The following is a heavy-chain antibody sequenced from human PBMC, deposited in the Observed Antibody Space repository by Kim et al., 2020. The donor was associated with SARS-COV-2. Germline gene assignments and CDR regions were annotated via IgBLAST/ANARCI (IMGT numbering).Heavy chain of an antibody. CDR3: ARGGAPILLRYFDWSTHYYYYYGMDV. V-gene: IGHV4-59*01. CDR1: GGSISSYY. CDR2: IYYSGST. D-gene: IGHD3-9*01. J-gene: IGHJ6*02. Sequence: SETLSLTCTVSGGSISSYYWSWIRQPPGKGLEWIGYIYYSGSTNYNPSLKSRVTISVDTSKNQFSLKLSSVTAADTAVYYCARGGAPILLRYFDWSTHYYYYYGMDVWGQGTTVTVSS.